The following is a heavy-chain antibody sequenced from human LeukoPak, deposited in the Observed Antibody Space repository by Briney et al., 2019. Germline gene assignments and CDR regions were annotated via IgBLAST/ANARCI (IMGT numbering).Heavy chain of an antibody. Sequence: GGSLRLSCEASGFIFDDFAMHWVRQVPGKGLEWVAGISWNSDSMGYGDSVKGRFTISRDNAKNSLFLQMHSLRPEDTALYYCAKVGVRGVSTNWFDPWGQGTPVTV. CDR2: ISWNSDSM. V-gene: IGHV3-9*01. CDR1: GFIFDDFA. J-gene: IGHJ5*02. CDR3: AKVGVRGVSTNWFDP. D-gene: IGHD3-10*01.